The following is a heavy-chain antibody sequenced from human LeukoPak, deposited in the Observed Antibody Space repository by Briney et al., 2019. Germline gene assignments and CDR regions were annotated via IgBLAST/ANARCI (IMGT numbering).Heavy chain of an antibody. D-gene: IGHD6-19*01. CDR3: ARLSSPHGLDYYYYMDV. CDR1: GYSFTNYW. Sequence: PGESLKISCKGSGYSFTNYWIGWVRQMPGKGLEWMGIIYPGDSDTRYSPSFQGQVTISADKSISAAYLQWSSLKASDTAMYYCARLSSPHGLDYYYYMDVWGKGTTVTVSS. CDR2: IYPGDSDT. V-gene: IGHV5-51*01. J-gene: IGHJ6*03.